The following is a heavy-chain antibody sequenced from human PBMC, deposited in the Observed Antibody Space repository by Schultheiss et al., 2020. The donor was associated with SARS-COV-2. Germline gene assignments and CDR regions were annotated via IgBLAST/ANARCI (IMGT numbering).Heavy chain of an antibody. V-gene: IGHV3-23*01. Sequence: GGSLRLSCAASGFTFSSYAMSWVRQAPGKGLEWVSAISGSGGSTYYADSVKGRFTISRDNSKNTLYLQMNSLRAEDTAVYYCARGQLYPVPAAIGPIDYWGQGTLVTVSS. CDR3: ARGQLYPVPAAIGPIDY. D-gene: IGHD2-2*01. CDR1: GFTFSSYA. CDR2: ISGSGGST. J-gene: IGHJ4*02.